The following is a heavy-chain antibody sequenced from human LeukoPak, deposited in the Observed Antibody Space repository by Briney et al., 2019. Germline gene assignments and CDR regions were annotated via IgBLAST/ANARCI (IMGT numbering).Heavy chain of an antibody. CDR3: ARGGYCSGGSCRNFYY. CDR1: GGSFSGYY. J-gene: IGHJ4*02. D-gene: IGHD2-15*01. V-gene: IGHV4-34*01. Sequence: SETLSLTCAVDGGSFSGYYWSWIRQPPGKGLEWIGEINHSGSTNYNPSLKSRVTISVDTSKNQFSLKLSSVTAAHTAVYYCARGGYCSGGSCRNFYYWGQGTLVTVSS. CDR2: INHSGST.